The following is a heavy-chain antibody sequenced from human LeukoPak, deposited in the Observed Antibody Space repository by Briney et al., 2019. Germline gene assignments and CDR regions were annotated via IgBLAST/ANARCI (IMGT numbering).Heavy chain of an antibody. D-gene: IGHD3-9*01. Sequence: SETLSLTCAVYGGSFSGYYWSWIRQPPGKGLEWIGEINHSGSTNYNPSLKSRVTISVDTSKNQFSLKLSSVTAADTAVYYCARAVENDILTSTYFDYWGQGTLVTVSS. CDR3: ARAVENDILTSTYFDY. CDR1: GGSFSGYY. J-gene: IGHJ4*02. CDR2: INHSGST. V-gene: IGHV4-34*01.